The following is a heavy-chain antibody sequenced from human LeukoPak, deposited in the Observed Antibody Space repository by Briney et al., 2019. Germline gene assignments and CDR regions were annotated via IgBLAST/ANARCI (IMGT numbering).Heavy chain of an antibody. D-gene: IGHD3-10*01. V-gene: IGHV3-7*01. Sequence: GGSLRLSCAASGFTFSSYWMSWVRQAPGKGLEWVANIKQDGSQKYYVDSVKGRFTISRDNAKNSLYVQMNSLRAEDTAVYYCARGEYGSGNYHIDCWGQGTLVTVSS. CDR2: IKQDGSQK. CDR1: GFTFSSYW. CDR3: ARGEYGSGNYHIDC. J-gene: IGHJ4*02.